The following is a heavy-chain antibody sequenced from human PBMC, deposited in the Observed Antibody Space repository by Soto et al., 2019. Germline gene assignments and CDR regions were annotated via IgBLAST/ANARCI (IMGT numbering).Heavy chain of an antibody. CDR1: GGSISSSSYY. Sequence: SETLSLTCTVSGGSISSSSYYWGWIRQPPGKGLEWIGSIYYSGSTYYNPSLKSRVTISVDTSKNQFSLKLSSVTAADTAVYYCARGGCSSTSCQKVNGLDPWGPGTRVTVPS. CDR2: IYYSGST. V-gene: IGHV4-39*01. J-gene: IGHJ5*02. D-gene: IGHD2-2*01. CDR3: ARGGCSSTSCQKVNGLDP.